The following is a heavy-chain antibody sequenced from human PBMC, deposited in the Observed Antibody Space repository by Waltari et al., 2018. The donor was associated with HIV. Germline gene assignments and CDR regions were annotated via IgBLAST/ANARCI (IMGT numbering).Heavy chain of an antibody. CDR2: IYYSAST. V-gene: IGHV4-39*07. Sequence: QLQLQASGPGLVKPSETLSLTCTVSGGSICSSSYYSGWIRQPPGKGLEWIGSIYYSASTYYNPSLKSRVTISVDTSNNQFSLKLSSVTAADTAVYYCARGGARHYYGMDVWGQGTTVTVSS. D-gene: IGHD1-26*01. CDR1: GGSICSSSYY. J-gene: IGHJ6*02. CDR3: ARGGARHYYGMDV.